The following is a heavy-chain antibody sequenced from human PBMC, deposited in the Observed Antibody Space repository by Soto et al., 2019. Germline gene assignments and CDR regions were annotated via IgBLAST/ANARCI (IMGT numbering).Heavy chain of an antibody. V-gene: IGHV3-30-3*01. CDR2: ISYDGSNK. J-gene: IGHJ4*02. D-gene: IGHD2-2*01. CDR3: ARQLPFDY. Sequence: GGSLRLSCAASGFTFSSYAMHWVRQAPGKGLEWVAVISYDGSNKYYADSVKGRFTISRDNSKNTLYLQMNSLRAEDTAVYYCARQLPFDYWGQGTLVTVSS. CDR1: GFTFSSYA.